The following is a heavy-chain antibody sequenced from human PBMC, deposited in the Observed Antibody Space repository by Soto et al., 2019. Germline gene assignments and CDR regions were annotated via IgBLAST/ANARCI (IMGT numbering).Heavy chain of an antibody. CDR2: IGTAGDT. CDR3: ARVSPDGGYYYRGFDY. Sequence: EVQLVESGGGLVQPGGSLRLSCAASGFTFSSYDMHWVRQATGKGLEWVSAIGTAGDTYYPGSVKGRFTISRENAKNSLYLQMNSLRAEDTAVYYCARVSPDGGYYYRGFDYWGQGTLVTVSS. J-gene: IGHJ4*02. CDR1: GFTFSSYD. D-gene: IGHD3-22*01. V-gene: IGHV3-13*01.